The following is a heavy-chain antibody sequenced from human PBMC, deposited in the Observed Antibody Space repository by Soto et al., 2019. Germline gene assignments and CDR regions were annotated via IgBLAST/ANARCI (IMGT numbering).Heavy chain of an antibody. CDR1: GYTFTSYD. J-gene: IGHJ6*03. V-gene: IGHV1-8*01. Sequence: GASVKVSCKASGYTFTSYDINWVRQATGQGLEWMGWMNPNSGNTGYAQKFQGRVTMTRNTSISTAYMELSSLRSEDTAVYYCARGYCISTSCYARYHYYMAVWGKGTTVPVS. CDR2: MNPNSGNT. CDR3: ARGYCISTSCYARYHYYMAV. D-gene: IGHD2-2*01.